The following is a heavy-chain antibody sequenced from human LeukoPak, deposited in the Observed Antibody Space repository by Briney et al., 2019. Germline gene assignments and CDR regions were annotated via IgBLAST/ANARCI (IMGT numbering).Heavy chain of an antibody. D-gene: IGHD4-11*01. Sequence: GGSLILSCAASGFTFSSYAMSWVRQAPGKGLEWVSAISGSGGSTYYADSVKGRFTISRDNSKNTLFLQMNSLRAEDTAVYYCAKDLEPSNSYYYYYMDVWGKGTTVTVSS. J-gene: IGHJ6*03. CDR1: GFTFSSYA. CDR2: ISGSGGST. V-gene: IGHV3-23*01. CDR3: AKDLEPSNSYYYYYMDV.